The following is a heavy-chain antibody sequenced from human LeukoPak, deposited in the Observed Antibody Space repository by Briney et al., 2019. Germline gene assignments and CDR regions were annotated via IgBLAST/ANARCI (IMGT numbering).Heavy chain of an antibody. Sequence: PGGSLRLXCAASGFTLSSYWMSWVRQAPGKGLEWVANIKYDGSEKDYVDSVKGRFTISRDNAKNSPYLQMNSLRAEDTAVYYCARDIAPAGLFFDYWGQGTLVTVSS. CDR3: ARDIAPAGLFFDY. D-gene: IGHD6-13*01. CDR2: IKYDGSEK. CDR1: GFTLSSYW. J-gene: IGHJ4*02. V-gene: IGHV3-7*01.